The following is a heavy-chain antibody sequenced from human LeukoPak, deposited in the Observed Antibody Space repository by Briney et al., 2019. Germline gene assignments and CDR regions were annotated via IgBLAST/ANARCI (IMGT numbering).Heavy chain of an antibody. D-gene: IGHD3-3*01. V-gene: IGHV4-39*07. CDR1: GGPIRDTTYY. J-gene: IGHJ6*03. Sequence: SETLSLTCTVSGGPIRDTTYYWGWIRQPPGKGLEWIGSIYYSGNTYYNPSLMSRVTISVDTSKNQFSLKLSSVTAADTAVYYCARGRGTWSGYRPPYYYYMDVWGKGTTVTVSS. CDR2: IYYSGNT. CDR3: ARGRGTWSGYRPPYYYYMDV.